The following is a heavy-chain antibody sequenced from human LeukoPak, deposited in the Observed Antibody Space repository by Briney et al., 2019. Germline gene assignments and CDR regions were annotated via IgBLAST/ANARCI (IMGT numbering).Heavy chain of an antibody. J-gene: IGHJ4*02. CDR2: IYYSGST. CDR1: GGSISSNY. D-gene: IGHD6-19*01. Sequence: PSGTLSLTCTVSGGSISSNYWSWIRQPPGKGLEWIGYIYYSGSTNYNPSLKSRVTMSVDTSKNQFSLKLSSVTTADTAVYYCAGGYSSGWDYFDYWGQGTLVTVSS. V-gene: IGHV4-59*08. CDR3: AGGYSSGWDYFDY.